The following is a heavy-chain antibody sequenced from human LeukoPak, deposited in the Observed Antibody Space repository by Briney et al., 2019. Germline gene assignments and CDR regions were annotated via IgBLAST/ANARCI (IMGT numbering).Heavy chain of an antibody. Sequence: GESLKISCKGSGYNFTTYWIGRVRQMPGQGLEWIGIIYPGDSDVRYSPSFQGQVSISTDNSITTAYLQWSVLQASDTAMYYCARPGRPPGLESGKDYYYYYMDVWGKGTTVIVSS. D-gene: IGHD3-3*01. J-gene: IGHJ6*03. CDR1: GYNFTTYW. CDR3: ARPGRPPGLESGKDYYYYYMDV. V-gene: IGHV5-51*01. CDR2: IYPGDSDV.